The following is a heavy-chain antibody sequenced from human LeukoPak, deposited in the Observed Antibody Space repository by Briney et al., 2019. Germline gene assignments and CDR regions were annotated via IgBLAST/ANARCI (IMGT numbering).Heavy chain of an antibody. Sequence: GGSLRLSCAASRFTFSSYSMNWVRQAPGKGLEWVSYISTSSSTIYYADSVKGRFTISRDNAKNSLYLQMNYLRAEDTAVYYCARGGDYSGWFDPWGRGTLVTVSS. J-gene: IGHJ5*02. CDR1: RFTFSSYS. CDR2: ISTSSSTI. CDR3: ARGGDYSGWFDP. V-gene: IGHV3-48*01. D-gene: IGHD1-26*01.